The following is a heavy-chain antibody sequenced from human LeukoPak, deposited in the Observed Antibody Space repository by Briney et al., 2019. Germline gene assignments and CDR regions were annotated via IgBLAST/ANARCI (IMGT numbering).Heavy chain of an antibody. CDR3: ARTRYGSYSFRYYYYYMDV. D-gene: IGHD1-26*01. V-gene: IGHV4-59*01. CDR2: IYYSGST. CDR1: GGSISSYY. Sequence: PSETLSLTCTVSGGSISSYYWSWIRQPPGKGLEWIGYIYYSGSTNYNPSLKSRVTISVDTSKNQFSLKLSSVTAADTAVYYCARTRYGSYSFRYYYYYMDVWGKGTTVTVSS. J-gene: IGHJ6*03.